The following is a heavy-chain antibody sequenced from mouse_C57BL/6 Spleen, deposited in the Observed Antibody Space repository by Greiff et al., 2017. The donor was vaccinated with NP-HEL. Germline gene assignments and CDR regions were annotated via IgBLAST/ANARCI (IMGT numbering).Heavy chain of an antibody. Sequence: EVKLMESGGGLVKPGGSLKLSCAASGFTFSDYGMHWVRQAPEKGLEWVAYISSGSSTIYYADTVQGRFTISRDNAKNTLFLQMTSLRSEDTAMYYCARNGLGRGFAYWGQGTLVTVSA. J-gene: IGHJ3*01. CDR1: GFTFSDYG. CDR2: ISSGSSTI. D-gene: IGHD4-1*01. V-gene: IGHV5-17*01. CDR3: ARNGLGRGFAY.